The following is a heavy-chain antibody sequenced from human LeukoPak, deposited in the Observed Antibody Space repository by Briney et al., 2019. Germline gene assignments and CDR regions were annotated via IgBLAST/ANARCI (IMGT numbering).Heavy chain of an antibody. J-gene: IGHJ3*02. Sequence: PSETLSLTCNVSGDSISSYYWSWIRQPAGKGLEWIGRIYTSGSTNYHPSLKSRVTMSVDTSKNQFSLKLSSVTAADTAVYYCARDTRHRAFDIWGQGTMVTVSS. CDR1: GDSISSYY. CDR2: IYTSGST. V-gene: IGHV4-4*07. CDR3: ARDTRHRAFDI.